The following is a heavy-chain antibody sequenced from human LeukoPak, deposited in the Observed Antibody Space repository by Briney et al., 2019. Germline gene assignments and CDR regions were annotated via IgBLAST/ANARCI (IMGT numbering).Heavy chain of an antibody. CDR1: GGTFSSYA. J-gene: IGHJ4*02. V-gene: IGHV1-69*13. D-gene: IGHD2-8*01. Sequence: ASVKVSCKASGGTFSSYAISWVRQAPGQGLEWMGGIIAFFGTANYAQKFQGRVAITADESTSTAYMELSSLRSEDTAVYYCARADAINFRCTECYFDYWGQGTLITVSS. CDR3: ARADAINFRCTECYFDY. CDR2: IIAFFGTA.